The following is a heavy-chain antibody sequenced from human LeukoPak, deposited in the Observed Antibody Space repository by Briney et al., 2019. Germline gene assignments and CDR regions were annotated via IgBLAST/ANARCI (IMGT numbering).Heavy chain of an antibody. CDR1: GYTFTGYY. CDR3: AREYSSSWSASFDY. CDR2: INPNSGGT. Sequence: GASVKVSCKASGYTFTGYYMHWVRQAPGQGLEWMGWINPNSGGTNYAQKFQGRVTMTRDTSISTAYMELSRLRSADTAVYYCAREYSSSWSASFDYWGQGTLVTVSS. D-gene: IGHD6-13*01. V-gene: IGHV1-2*02. J-gene: IGHJ4*02.